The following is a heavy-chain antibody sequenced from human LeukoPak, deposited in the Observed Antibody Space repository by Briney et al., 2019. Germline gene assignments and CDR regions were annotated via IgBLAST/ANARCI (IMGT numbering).Heavy chain of an antibody. Sequence: SVKVSCKASGGTFSSYAISWVRQAPGQGLEWMGGIIPIFGTANYAQKFQGRVTITTDVSTSTAYMELSSLRSEDTAVYYCARGTAAGTSVFDYWGQGTLVTVSS. CDR2: IIPIFGTA. CDR1: GGTFSSYA. J-gene: IGHJ4*02. V-gene: IGHV1-69*05. CDR3: ARGTAAGTSVFDY. D-gene: IGHD6-13*01.